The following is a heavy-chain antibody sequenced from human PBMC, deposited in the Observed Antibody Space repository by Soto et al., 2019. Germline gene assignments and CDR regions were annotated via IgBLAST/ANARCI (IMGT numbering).Heavy chain of an antibody. J-gene: IGHJ4*02. CDR3: AKDMQPDSRWEIDY. V-gene: IGHV3-23*01. Sequence: EVQLLESGGGLVQPGGSLRLSCSASGFTFSVYTMNWVRQAPGKGLEGVCGIYGNGGGTFYVDSVKGRFTISRDNSKNTLYLQMNSLRAEDTAVYYCAKDMQPDSRWEIDYWGQGTLVTVSS. D-gene: IGHD1-26*01. CDR2: IYGNGGGT. CDR1: GFTFSVYT.